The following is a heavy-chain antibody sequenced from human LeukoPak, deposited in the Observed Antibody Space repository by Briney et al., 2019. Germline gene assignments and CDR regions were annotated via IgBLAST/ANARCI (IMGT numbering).Heavy chain of an antibody. D-gene: IGHD1-26*01. V-gene: IGHV1-2*02. CDR3: ARDMYSGSYQPFDY. CDR2: INPNSGGT. Sequence: ASVKVSCKASGYTFSGYYMHWVRQAPGEGLEWMGWINPNSGGTNYAQKFQGRVTMTRDASISTAYMELSRLRSDDTAVYYCARDMYSGSYQPFDYWGQGALVTVSS. CDR1: GYTFSGYY. J-gene: IGHJ4*02.